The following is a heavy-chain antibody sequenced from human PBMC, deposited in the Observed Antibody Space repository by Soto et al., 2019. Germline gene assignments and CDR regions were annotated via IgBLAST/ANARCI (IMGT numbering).Heavy chain of an antibody. D-gene: IGHD1-1*01. J-gene: IGHJ4*02. CDR1: GGSISSSSYY. Sequence: PSETLSLTYTVSGGSISSSSYYWGWIRQPPGKGLEWIGSIYYSGSTYYNPSLKSRVTISVDTSKNQFSLKLSSVTAADTAVYYCVKQESDWHDHFDYWGQGTLVTVSS. V-gene: IGHV4-39*01. CDR2: IYYSGST. CDR3: VKQESDWHDHFDY.